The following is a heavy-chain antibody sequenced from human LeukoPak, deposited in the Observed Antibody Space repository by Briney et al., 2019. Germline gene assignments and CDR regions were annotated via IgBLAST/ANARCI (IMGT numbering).Heavy chain of an antibody. CDR2: INRNSGGT. J-gene: IGHJ4*02. V-gene: IGHV1-2*02. CDR3: ARTGGYCGRISCPYYFDY. D-gene: IGHD2-15*01. Sequence: ASVKVSCKASGYTFTGYYMHWVRQAPGQGLEWMGWINRNSGGTNYAQKFRGRVTMTRNTSISTAYMELSSLRSEDTAVYYCARTGGYCGRISCPYYFDYWGQGSLVAVSS. CDR1: GYTFTGYY.